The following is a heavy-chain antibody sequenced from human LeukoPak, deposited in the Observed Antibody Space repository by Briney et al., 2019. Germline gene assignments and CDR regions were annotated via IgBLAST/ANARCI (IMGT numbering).Heavy chain of an antibody. Sequence: SETLSLTCTVSGGSISSTSYYWGWIRQPPGKGLEWIGSIYYSGNTYDNPSLKSRVTISVDTSKNQFSLKLSSVTAADTAVYYCARHAYYSDSSGFYYFFDYWGQGTLVTVSS. CDR1: GGSISSTSYY. V-gene: IGHV4-39*01. CDR3: ARHAYYSDSSGFYYFFDY. CDR2: IYYSGNT. J-gene: IGHJ4*02. D-gene: IGHD3-22*01.